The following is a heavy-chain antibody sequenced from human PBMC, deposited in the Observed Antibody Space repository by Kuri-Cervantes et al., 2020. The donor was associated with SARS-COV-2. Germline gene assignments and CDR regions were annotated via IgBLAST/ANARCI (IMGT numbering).Heavy chain of an antibody. D-gene: IGHD6-13*01. J-gene: IGHJ5*02. CDR3: AHTPGIAAAGTDGWFDP. CDR2: IYWDDDK. V-gene: IGHV2-5*02. CDR1: GGSISSSSYY. Sequence: LRLSCTVSGGSISSSSYYWGWIRQPPGKALEWLALIYWDDDKRYSPSLKSRLTITKDTSKNQVVLTMTNMDPVDTATYYCAHTPGIAAAGTDGWFDPWGQGTLVTVSS.